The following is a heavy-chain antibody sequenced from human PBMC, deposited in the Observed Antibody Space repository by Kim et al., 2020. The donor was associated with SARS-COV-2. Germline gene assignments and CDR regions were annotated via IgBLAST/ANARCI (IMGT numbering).Heavy chain of an antibody. V-gene: IGHV1-2*02. CDR1: GYTFTDYY. CDR3: ARDWADNSFDS. D-gene: IGHD7-27*01. CDR2: INADSGGT. Sequence: ASVKVSCKASGYTFTDYYIHWVRQAPGKGLEWMGCINADSGGTHYAQKFRGRVTMTTTTSINTAHLELTGLRSDDTAVFYCARDWADNSFDSWGQGTLVTVSS. J-gene: IGHJ4*02.